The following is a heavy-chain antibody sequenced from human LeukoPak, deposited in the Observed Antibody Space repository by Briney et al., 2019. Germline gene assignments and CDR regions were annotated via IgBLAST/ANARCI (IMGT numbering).Heavy chain of an antibody. D-gene: IGHD3-3*01. CDR3: ARVRYDFWSGYYHWYFDL. CDR2: IYTSGTT. J-gene: IGHJ2*01. Sequence: SETLSLTCTVSGGSISSYYWSWIRQPAGKGLEWIGHIYTSGTTNYNPSLKSRVTMSVDTSKNQFSLKLSSVPAADTAVYYCARVRYDFWSGYYHWYFDLWGRGTLVTVSS. CDR1: GGSISSYY. V-gene: IGHV4-4*07.